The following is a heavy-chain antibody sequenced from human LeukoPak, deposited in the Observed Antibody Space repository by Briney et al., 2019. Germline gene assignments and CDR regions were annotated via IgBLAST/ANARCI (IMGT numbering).Heavy chain of an antibody. CDR1: GGSISSYY. J-gene: IGHJ6*02. D-gene: IGHD3-10*01. CDR3: ARSGTMVRGVPLEIPYYYYYGMDV. CDR2: IYYSGST. Sequence: PSETLSLTCTVSGGSISSYYWSWIRQPPGKGLEWIGYIYYSGSTNYNPSLKSRVTISVDTSKSQFSLKLSSVTAADTAVYYCARSGTMVRGVPLEIPYYYYYGMDVWGQGTTVTVSS. V-gene: IGHV4-59*01.